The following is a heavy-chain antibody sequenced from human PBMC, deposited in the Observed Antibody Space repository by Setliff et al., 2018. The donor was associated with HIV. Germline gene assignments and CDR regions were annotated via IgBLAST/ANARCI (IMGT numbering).Heavy chain of an antibody. J-gene: IGHJ5*02. Sequence: PSETLSLTCAVSGYSISSGYYWGWIRQPPGRGLEWIGIVHYSGAAYYNPSPKSRVTISVDTSQNQFSLKLRSVTAADTAVYYCARYRSKLDWFDPWGQGTLVTVSS. CDR1: GYSISSGYY. V-gene: IGHV4-38-2*01. CDR2: VHYSGAA. CDR3: ARYRSKLDWFDP. D-gene: IGHD1-26*01.